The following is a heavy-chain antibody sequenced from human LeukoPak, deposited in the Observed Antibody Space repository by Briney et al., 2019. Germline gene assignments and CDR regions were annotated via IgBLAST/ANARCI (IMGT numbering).Heavy chain of an antibody. CDR1: GYSLSSGYF. Sequence: SETLSLTCAVSGYSLSSGYFWGWIRQPPGKGLEWIGSIHHSGRTYYNPSLKSRVTISVDTSKNQFSLKLNSVTAADTAVYYCARAVMYWGQGILVTVSS. V-gene: IGHV4-38-2*01. D-gene: IGHD3-16*01. J-gene: IGHJ4*02. CDR2: IHHSGRT. CDR3: ARAVMY.